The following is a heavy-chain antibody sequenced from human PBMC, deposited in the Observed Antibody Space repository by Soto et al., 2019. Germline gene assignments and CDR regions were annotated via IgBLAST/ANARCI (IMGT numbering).Heavy chain of an antibody. J-gene: IGHJ6*02. D-gene: IGHD6-19*01. CDR3: ARGSSSYYDYGMDV. V-gene: IGHV4-30-2*01. CDR1: VDSISRGGYS. Sequence: SETLSLTCTVSVDSISRGGYSWTWIRHPPGKAPEWIGNIYDSGSTSYNPSLKSRVTMSVDRSTNQFSLKLTSVTAADTAVYFCARGSSSYYDYGMDVWGQGTTVTVSS. CDR2: IYDSGST.